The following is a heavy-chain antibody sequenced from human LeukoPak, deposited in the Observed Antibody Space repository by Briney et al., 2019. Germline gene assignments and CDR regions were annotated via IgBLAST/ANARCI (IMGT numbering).Heavy chain of an antibody. CDR2: IYSSGST. Sequence: SETLSLTCTVSGGSISSYYWSWIRQPAGKGLEWIGRIYSSGSTIYNPPLKSRVTMSVDTSKNQFSLKLSSVTAADTAVYYCARGSLTGGWNVFDYWGQGTLVTVSS. CDR3: ARGSLTGGWNVFDY. V-gene: IGHV4-4*07. D-gene: IGHD1-1*01. CDR1: GGSISSYY. J-gene: IGHJ4*02.